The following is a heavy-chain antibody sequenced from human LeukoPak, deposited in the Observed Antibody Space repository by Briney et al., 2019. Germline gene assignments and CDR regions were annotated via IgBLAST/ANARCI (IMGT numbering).Heavy chain of an antibody. D-gene: IGHD1-26*01. V-gene: IGHV3-15*01. J-gene: IGHJ4*02. Sequence: PGGSLRLSCAASGFTFSSYALSWVRQAPGKGLEWVGRIKSKSVGGTTGYAEPVKGRFTISRDDSKNTLYLEMNSLKTEDTAVYYCTTAPAGTFDYWGQGTLVTVSS. CDR3: TTAPAGTFDY. CDR2: IKSKSVGGTT. CDR1: GFTFSSYA.